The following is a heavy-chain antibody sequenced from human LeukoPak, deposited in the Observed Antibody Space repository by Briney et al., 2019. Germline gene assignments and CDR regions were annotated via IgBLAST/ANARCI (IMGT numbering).Heavy chain of an antibody. V-gene: IGHV1-69*13. CDR2: IIPIFGTA. D-gene: IGHD5-18*01. Sequence: ASVKVSCKASGGTFSSYAISWVRQAPGQGLEWMGGIIPIFGTANYAQKFQGRVTITADESTSTAYMELSSLRSEDTAVYYCARDPDTVGYGSWFDPWGQGTLVTVSS. J-gene: IGHJ5*02. CDR1: GGTFSSYA. CDR3: ARDPDTVGYGSWFDP.